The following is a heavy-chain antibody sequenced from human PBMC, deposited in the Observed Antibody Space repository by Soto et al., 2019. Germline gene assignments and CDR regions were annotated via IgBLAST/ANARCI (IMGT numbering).Heavy chain of an antibody. CDR2: INAGNGNT. Sequence: QVQLVQSGAEVKKPGASVKVSCKASGYTFTSYAMHWVRQAPGQRLEWMGWINAGNGNTKYSQKFQGRVTITRDTSASTAYMELISLRSEDTAVYYCARSSSWYVFDYWGQGTLVTVSS. CDR3: ARSSSWYVFDY. D-gene: IGHD6-13*01. CDR1: GYTFTSYA. V-gene: IGHV1-3*01. J-gene: IGHJ4*02.